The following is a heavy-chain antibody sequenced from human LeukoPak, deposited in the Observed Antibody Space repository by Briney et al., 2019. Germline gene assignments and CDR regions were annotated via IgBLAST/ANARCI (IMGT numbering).Heavy chain of an antibody. CDR2: IHYSGST. Sequence: SEPLSLTCAVSDDSFSTYDWSCLPEPPGKGLEWIGYIHYSGSTNYNPSLKSRVTLSVDTSKKQFSLKLSSVTATDTAVYYCARHEYSAYDPFDYWGQGTLVTVSS. CDR3: ARHEYSAYDPFDY. CDR1: DDSFSTYD. D-gene: IGHD5-12*01. V-gene: IGHV4-59*08. J-gene: IGHJ4*02.